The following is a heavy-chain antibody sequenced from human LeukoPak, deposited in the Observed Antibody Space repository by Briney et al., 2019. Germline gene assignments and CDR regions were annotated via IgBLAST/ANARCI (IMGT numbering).Heavy chain of an antibody. D-gene: IGHD6-19*01. Sequence: GGSLRLSCAASGFTFSSYAMSWVRQAPGKGLEWVSAISGSGGSTYYADSVKGRFTISRDNSKNTLYLQMNSLRAEDTDVYYCAKGELRRERLVRYYGMEVWGKGTTVTVSS. CDR3: AKGELRRERLVRYYGMEV. V-gene: IGHV3-23*01. CDR1: GFTFSSYA. CDR2: ISGSGGST. J-gene: IGHJ6*04.